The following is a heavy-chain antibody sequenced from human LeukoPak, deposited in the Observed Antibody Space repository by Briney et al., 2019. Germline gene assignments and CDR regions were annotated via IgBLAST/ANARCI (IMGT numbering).Heavy chain of an antibody. CDR2: VYRSGNT. CDR3: ARVKHFAYSFVDL. D-gene: IGHD2-15*01. J-gene: IGHJ2*01. CDR1: GGSISQYY. Sequence: SETLSLTCTLSGGSISQYYWSWIRQPPGKGPECIGYVYRSGNTNYNPSLKSRVTISVETSKNPFSLTLTSITAPDTAVNYSARVKHFAYSFVDLLGRGTLVTVSS. V-gene: IGHV4-59*01.